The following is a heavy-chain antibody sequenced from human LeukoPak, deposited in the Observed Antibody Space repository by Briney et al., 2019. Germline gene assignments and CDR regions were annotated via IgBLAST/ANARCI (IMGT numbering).Heavy chain of an antibody. V-gene: IGHV1-2*02. CDR1: GYTFTDYY. Sequence: ASVKVSCKASGYTFTDYYMHWVRQAPGQGLELMGWINPNTGGTNYAQKFQGRVTMTTDTSTSTAYMELRSLRSDDTAVYYCARGDIRLNWFDPWGQGTLVTVSS. D-gene: IGHD2-15*01. CDR2: INPNTGGT. CDR3: ARGDIRLNWFDP. J-gene: IGHJ5*02.